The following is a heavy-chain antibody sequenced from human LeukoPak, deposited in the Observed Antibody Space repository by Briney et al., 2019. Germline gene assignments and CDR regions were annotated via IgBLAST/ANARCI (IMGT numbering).Heavy chain of an antibody. Sequence: PSETLSLTCAVYGGSFSGYYWTWIRQPPGKGLEWIGEINHSGSTNYNPSLKSRVTISVDTFKNQFSLKLSFVNAADSAVYYCAREPYYYGSGSFDYWGQGTLVTVSS. CDR2: INHSGST. J-gene: IGHJ4*02. CDR1: GGSFSGYY. CDR3: AREPYYYGSGSFDY. V-gene: IGHV4-34*01. D-gene: IGHD3-10*01.